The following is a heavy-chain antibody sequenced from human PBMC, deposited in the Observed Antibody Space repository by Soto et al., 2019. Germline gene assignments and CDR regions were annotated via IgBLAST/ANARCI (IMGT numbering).Heavy chain of an antibody. J-gene: IGHJ4*02. CDR3: ARDLAKGGGSAGFDY. Sequence: PLETLSLTCTVSGGSVSSGSYYWSWIRQPPGKGLEWIGYIYYSGSTNYNPSLKSRVTISVDTSKNQFSLKLSSVTAADTAVYYCARDLAKGGGSAGFDYWGQGTLVTVS. CDR2: IYYSGST. CDR1: GGSVSSGSYY. V-gene: IGHV4-61*01. D-gene: IGHD1-26*01.